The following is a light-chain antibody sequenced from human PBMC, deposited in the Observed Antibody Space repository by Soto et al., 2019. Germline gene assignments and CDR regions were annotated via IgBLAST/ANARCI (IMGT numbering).Light chain of an antibody. CDR1: SRDVGSYNL. CDR2: EVS. J-gene: IGLJ2*01. Sequence: QSALTQPASVSGSPGPSVTISCTGTSRDVGSYNLVSWYQQHPGKAPKLMISEVSKRPSGVSNRFSGSKSGNTASLTISGLQAEDDADYYSCSYAGISTSVVFCGGTKLTVL. V-gene: IGLV2-23*02. CDR3: CSYAGISTSVV.